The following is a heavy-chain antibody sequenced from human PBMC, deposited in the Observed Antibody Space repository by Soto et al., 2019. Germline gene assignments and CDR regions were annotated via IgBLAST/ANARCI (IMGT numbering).Heavy chain of an antibody. V-gene: IGHV1-3*04. D-gene: IGHD3-22*01. Sequence: ASVKVSCKASGYTFTTYAMHWVRQAPGQRLEWMGWINTGNGNTKYSQKFQGRVTITRDTSASTAYMELSSLRSEDTAVYYCARGYYDTSGSLMYWGQGTLVTVSS. CDR3: ARGYYDTSGSLMY. CDR2: INTGNGNT. J-gene: IGHJ4*02. CDR1: GYTFTTYA.